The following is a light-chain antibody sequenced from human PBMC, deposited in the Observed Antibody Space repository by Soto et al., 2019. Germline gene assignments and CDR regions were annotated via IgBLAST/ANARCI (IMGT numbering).Light chain of an antibody. J-gene: IGKJ2*01. Sequence: DIQMTQSPSSLSASVGDRVTITCRASQSIRSYLNWYHQKPGKTPQLLIYGASNLQIGAPSSFTGSSSRRHCTLTISSLQPEELATYAWQQSYTYPYTFGQGTKLEIK. CDR3: QQSYTYPYT. CDR2: GAS. CDR1: QSIRSY. V-gene: IGKV1-39*01.